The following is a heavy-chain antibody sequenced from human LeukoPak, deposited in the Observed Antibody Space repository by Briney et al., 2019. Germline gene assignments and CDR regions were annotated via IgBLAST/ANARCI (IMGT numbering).Heavy chain of an antibody. CDR1: GYTFTGYY. V-gene: IGHV1-2*02. Sequence: ASVKVSCKASGYTFTGYYMHWVRQAPGQGPEWMGWINPNSGSTNYAQKFQGRVTMTRDTSTSTAYMELRSLRSDDTAVYYCARLDYYDSSALGYFDYWGQGTLVTVSS. CDR3: ARLDYYDSSALGYFDY. J-gene: IGHJ4*02. CDR2: INPNSGST. D-gene: IGHD3-22*01.